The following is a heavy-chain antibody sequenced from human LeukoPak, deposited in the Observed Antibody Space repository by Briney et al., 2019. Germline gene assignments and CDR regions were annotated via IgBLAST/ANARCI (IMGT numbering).Heavy chain of an antibody. CDR3: ARGRVGATTYGDAFDI. CDR2: IIPIFGTA. J-gene: IGHJ3*02. Sequence: ASVKVSCKASGYTFTSYAISWVRQAPGQGLEWMGGIIPIFGTANYAQKFQGRVTITTDESTSTAYMELSSLRSEDTAVYYCARGRVGATTYGDAFDIWGQGTMVTVSS. V-gene: IGHV1-69*05. CDR1: GYTFTSYA. D-gene: IGHD1-26*01.